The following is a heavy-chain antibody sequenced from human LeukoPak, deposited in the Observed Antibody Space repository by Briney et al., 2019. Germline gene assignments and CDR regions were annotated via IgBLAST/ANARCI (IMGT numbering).Heavy chain of an antibody. J-gene: IGHJ1*01. CDR1: GYTFTSYD. CDR3: ASAYSSGWYYSGSEYFQH. V-gene: IGHV1-8*03. D-gene: IGHD6-19*01. Sequence: GASVKVSCKASGYTFTSYDINWVRQATGQGLEWMGWMNPNSGNTGYAQKFQGRVTITRNTSISTAYMELGSLRSEDTAVYYCASAYSSGWYYSGSEYFQHWGQGTLVTVSS. CDR2: MNPNSGNT.